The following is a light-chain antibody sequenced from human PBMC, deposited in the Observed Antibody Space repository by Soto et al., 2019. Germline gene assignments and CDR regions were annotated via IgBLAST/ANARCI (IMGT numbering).Light chain of an antibody. Sequence: DVQMTQSPSSVSASVGDRVTITCRASQDISRWLAGYQQKPGQAPKFLIYAASNLQSGDPSRFSGSGSATDFPLTISSLQPEDFETYYCQQGNNFPFTFGQGTRLEMK. CDR2: AAS. CDR3: QQGNNFPFT. CDR1: QDISRW. V-gene: IGKV1D-12*01. J-gene: IGKJ5*01.